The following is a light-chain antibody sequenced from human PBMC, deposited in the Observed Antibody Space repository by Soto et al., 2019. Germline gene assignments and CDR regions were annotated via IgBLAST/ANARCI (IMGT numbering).Light chain of an antibody. CDR3: QQLHTYPLT. CDR2: AAS. J-gene: IGKJ4*01. CDR1: QGISSY. V-gene: IGKV1-9*01. Sequence: DIQLTQSPSSLSASVGDRVTITCRASQGISSYLAWYQQKPGKAPKVLIYAASTLRSGVPSRFSGSGSGTDFTLTISSLQPEDFATYYCQQLHTYPLTFGGGTNVEIK.